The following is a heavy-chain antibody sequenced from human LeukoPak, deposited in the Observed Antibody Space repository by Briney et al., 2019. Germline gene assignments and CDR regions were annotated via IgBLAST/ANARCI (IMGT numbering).Heavy chain of an antibody. CDR1: GFTFSSYA. CDR3: AKLGKIYVFWSGYYKDVFDF. J-gene: IGHJ3*01. CDR2: ISGSGGST. V-gene: IGHV3-23*01. Sequence: GSLRLSCAASGFTFSSYAMSWVRQAPGKGLEWVSAISGSGGSTYYADSVKGRFTISRDNSKNTLYLQMNSLRAEDTAVYYCAKLGKIYVFWSGYYKDVFDFWGQGTMVTVSS. D-gene: IGHD3-3*01.